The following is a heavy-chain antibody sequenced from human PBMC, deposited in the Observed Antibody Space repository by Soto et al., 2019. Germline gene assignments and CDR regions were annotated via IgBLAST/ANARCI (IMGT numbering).Heavy chain of an antibody. D-gene: IGHD6-19*01. J-gene: IGHJ4*02. Sequence: EAQLLESGGGLVQPGGSLRLSCAASGFTFSSYAMSWVRQAPGKGLEWVSAISGSGGSTYYADSVKGRFTISGDNSKNTLYLQMNSLRAEDTAVYYCAKSLGVAGTGYFDYWGQGTLVTVSS. CDR1: GFTFSSYA. V-gene: IGHV3-23*01. CDR2: ISGSGGST. CDR3: AKSLGVAGTGYFDY.